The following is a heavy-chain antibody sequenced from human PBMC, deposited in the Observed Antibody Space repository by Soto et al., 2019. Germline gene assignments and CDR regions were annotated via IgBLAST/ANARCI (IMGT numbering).Heavy chain of an antibody. V-gene: IGHV4-59*08. J-gene: IGHJ4*02. CDR3: ARGHYDFWSGYFATVDF. CDR1: GGSISSYY. CDR2: IHYSGST. D-gene: IGHD3-3*01. Sequence: SETLSLTCTVSGGSISSYYWSWIRQPPGKGLEWIGYIHYSGSTNYNPSLKSRVTISGDTSKNQFSLKLSSVTAADTAVYYCARGHYDFWSGYFATVDFWGQGILVTVSS.